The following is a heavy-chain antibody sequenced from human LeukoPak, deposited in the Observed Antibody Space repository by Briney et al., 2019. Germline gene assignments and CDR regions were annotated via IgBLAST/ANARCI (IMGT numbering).Heavy chain of an antibody. J-gene: IGHJ3*02. CDR3: ANSREMATISDAFDI. Sequence: SVKVSCKASGGTFSSYAISWVRQAPGQGLEWMGRIIPILGIANYAQKFQGRVTITADKSTSTAYMELSSLRSEDTAVYYCANSREMATISDAFDIWGQGTMVTVSS. CDR1: GGTFSSYA. V-gene: IGHV1-69*04. D-gene: IGHD5-24*01. CDR2: IIPILGIA.